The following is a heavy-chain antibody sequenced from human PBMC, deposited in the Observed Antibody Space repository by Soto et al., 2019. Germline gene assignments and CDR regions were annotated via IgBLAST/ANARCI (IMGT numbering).Heavy chain of an antibody. Sequence: QITLKESGPTLVKPTQTLTLTCTFSGFSLSTSGVGVGWIRQPPGKALEWLALIYWDDDKRYSPSLKSRLTINKDTSKNQVVLTMTNMDPVDTATYYCAHVYGGYDTFDYWGQGTLVTVSS. V-gene: IGHV2-5*02. CDR2: IYWDDDK. J-gene: IGHJ4*02. CDR1: GFSLSTSGVG. D-gene: IGHD5-12*01. CDR3: AHVYGGYDTFDY.